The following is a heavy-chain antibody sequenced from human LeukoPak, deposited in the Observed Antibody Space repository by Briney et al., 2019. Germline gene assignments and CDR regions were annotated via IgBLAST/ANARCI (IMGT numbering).Heavy chain of an antibody. CDR3: AAVLRYFDWLLSPPPPFDY. CDR1: GYSFTSYW. D-gene: IGHD3-9*01. CDR2: IYPGDSDT. V-gene: IGHV5-51*01. J-gene: IGHJ4*02. Sequence: GESLKISCKGSGYSFTSYWIGWVRQMPGKGLEWMGIIYPGDSDTRYSPSFQGQVTISADKSISTAYLQWSSLKASDTAMYYCAAVLRYFDWLLSPPPPFDYWGQGTLVTVSS.